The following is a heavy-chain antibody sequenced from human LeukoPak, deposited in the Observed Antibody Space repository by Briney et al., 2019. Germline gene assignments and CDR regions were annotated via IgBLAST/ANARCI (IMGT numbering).Heavy chain of an antibody. Sequence: GGSLRLSCAASGFTFSSYGMHWVRQAPGKGLEWVAFIRYDGSNKYYADSVKGRFTISRDNSKNTLYLQMNSLRAEDTAVYYCAKVYSSGWSTPRNNWFDPWGQGTLVTVSS. CDR1: GFTFSSYG. J-gene: IGHJ5*02. CDR2: IRYDGSNK. V-gene: IGHV3-30*02. CDR3: AKVYSSGWSTPRNNWFDP. D-gene: IGHD6-19*01.